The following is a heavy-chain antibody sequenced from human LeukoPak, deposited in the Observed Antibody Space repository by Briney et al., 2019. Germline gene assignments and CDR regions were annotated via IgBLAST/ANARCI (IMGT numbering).Heavy chain of an antibody. CDR1: GYTFTSYG. CDR3: ARDGRFYSSGWKPFDY. D-gene: IGHD6-19*01. V-gene: IGHV1-18*01. CDR2: ISAYNGNT. Sequence: ASVKVSCKASGYTFTSYGISWVRQAPGQGLEWKGWISAYNGNTNYAQKLQGRVTMTTDTSTSTAYMELRSLRSDDTAVYYCARDGRFYSSGWKPFDYWGQGTLVTVSS. J-gene: IGHJ4*02.